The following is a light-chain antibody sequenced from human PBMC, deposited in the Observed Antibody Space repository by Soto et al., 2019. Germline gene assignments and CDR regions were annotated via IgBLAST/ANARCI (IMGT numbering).Light chain of an antibody. Sequence: EIVLTQSPGTLSLSPGERAILSCRASQSVSSDSLAWYRQKPGQAPRLLVYDASSRATGIPDRFSGSGSGTDFTLTISRLEPEDVAVYYCQQYDSAPRTYGQGTKVEIK. CDR2: DAS. V-gene: IGKV3-20*01. CDR1: QSVSSDS. CDR3: QQYDSAPRT. J-gene: IGKJ1*01.